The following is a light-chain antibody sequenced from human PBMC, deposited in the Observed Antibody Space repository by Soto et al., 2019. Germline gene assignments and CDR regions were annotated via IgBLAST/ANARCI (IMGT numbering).Light chain of an antibody. CDR3: QQTSSTPT. V-gene: IGKV1-39*01. CDR2: AAS. CDR1: QSIRSY. J-gene: IGKJ4*01. Sequence: DIHLTHAPSSLSASVVERVTIACRASQSIRSYLNWYQQKPGKAPKLLIYAASSLQTGVSSRFSGSGSGTDFTLTISNLQPEDFATYYCQQTSSTPTFGGGTKVDIK.